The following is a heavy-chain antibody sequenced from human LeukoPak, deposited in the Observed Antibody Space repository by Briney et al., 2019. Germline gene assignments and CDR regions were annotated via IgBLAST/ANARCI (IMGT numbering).Heavy chain of an antibody. CDR2: FNPENGNT. V-gene: IGHV1-18*01. CDR1: GYSFVGYG. Sequence: ASVKVSCKASGYSFVGYGITWVRQAPGQGLEWMGWFNPENGNTNYAQKVQGRVTMTADTSTSTSYMELRSLRSDDTAVYYCARDLRWRDSSGSSDYWGQGTLVTVSS. J-gene: IGHJ4*02. D-gene: IGHD3-22*01. CDR3: ARDLRWRDSSGSSDY.